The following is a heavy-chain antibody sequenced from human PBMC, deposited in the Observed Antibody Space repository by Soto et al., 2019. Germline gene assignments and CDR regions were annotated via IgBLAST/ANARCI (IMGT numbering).Heavy chain of an antibody. Sequence: EVQLVESGGGVVRPGGSLRLSCAASGFTFDDYGMSWVRQAPGKGLEWVSGLNWNGGSTGYADSVKGRFTISRDNAKNSLYLQMNSLRAEDTALYHCARAGGRTYYYGSSYWGQGTLVTVSS. D-gene: IGHD3-10*01. CDR3: ARAGGRTYYYGSSY. J-gene: IGHJ4*02. CDR1: GFTFDDYG. V-gene: IGHV3-20*01. CDR2: LNWNGGST.